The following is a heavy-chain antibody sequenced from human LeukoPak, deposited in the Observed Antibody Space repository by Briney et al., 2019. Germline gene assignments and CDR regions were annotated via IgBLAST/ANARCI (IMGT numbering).Heavy chain of an antibody. Sequence: SETLSLTCTVSGGSITGGSYCWSWIRQPAGKGLEWIGRIYTSGSTNYNTSLKSRVTISVDTSKNQFSLKLSPVTAADTAVYYCAREVLGATSPFDYWGQGTLVTVSS. CDR3: AREVLGATSPFDY. V-gene: IGHV4-61*02. J-gene: IGHJ4*02. CDR2: IYTSGST. CDR1: GGSITGGSYC. D-gene: IGHD1-26*01.